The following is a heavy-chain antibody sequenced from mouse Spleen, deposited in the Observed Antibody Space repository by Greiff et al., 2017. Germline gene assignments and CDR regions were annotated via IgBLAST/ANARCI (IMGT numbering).Heavy chain of an antibody. V-gene: IGHV1-59*01. CDR2: IDPSDSYT. J-gene: IGHJ3*01. CDR3: AREGTQLRLPAY. D-gene: IGHD3-2*02. CDR1: GYTFTSYW. Sequence: QVQLKQPGAELVRPGTSVKLSCKASGYTFTSYWMHWVKQRPGQGLEWIGVIDPSDSYTNYNQKFKGKATLTVDTSSSTAYMQLSSLTSEDSAVYYCAREGTQLRLPAYWGQGTLVTVSA.